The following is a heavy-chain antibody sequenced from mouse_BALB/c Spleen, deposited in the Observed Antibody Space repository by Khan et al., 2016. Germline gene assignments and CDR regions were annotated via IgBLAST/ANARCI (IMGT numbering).Heavy chain of an antibody. CDR3: ARSGGTRAMEY. D-gene: IGHD4-1*01. Sequence: QVQLQQPGAELVKPGASVKMSCKASGYTFTSYNMHWVKQTPGQGLEWIGAIYPGNGDTSYNQKFKGKATLTADKSSSTAYMQLSSLTSEDSAVXYCARSGGTRAMEYWGQGTSVTVSS. J-gene: IGHJ4*01. V-gene: IGHV1-12*01. CDR1: GYTFTSYN. CDR2: IYPGNGDT.